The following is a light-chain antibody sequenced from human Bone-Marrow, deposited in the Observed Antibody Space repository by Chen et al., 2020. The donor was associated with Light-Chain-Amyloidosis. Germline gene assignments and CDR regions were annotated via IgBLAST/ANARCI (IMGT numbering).Light chain of an antibody. CDR1: DLPTKY. Sequence: SYELTQPPSVSVSPGQTARITCSGEDLPTKYAYWYQQKPGQAPMLVIHRDTERPSGISERFTGSSSGTTATLTTSGVQAEDEADYHCQSADSSGTYEVIFGGGTKLTVL. J-gene: IGLJ2*01. CDR3: QSADSSGTYEVI. V-gene: IGLV3-25*03. CDR2: RDT.